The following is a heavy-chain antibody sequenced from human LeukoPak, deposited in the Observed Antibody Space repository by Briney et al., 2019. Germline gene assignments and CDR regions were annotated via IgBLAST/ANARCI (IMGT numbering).Heavy chain of an antibody. V-gene: IGHV3-23*01. CDR3: TKYSNWDNFDY. Sequence: GGSLRLSCAASGFTFSNYAMSWVRQAPGKGLEWVSRITGGGGGSYYADSVKGRFTISRDNSKNTLYLQMNSLRAEDTAAYYCTKYSNWDNFDYWGQGTLVTVSS. J-gene: IGHJ4*02. D-gene: IGHD4-11*01. CDR1: GFTFSNYA. CDR2: ITGGGGGS.